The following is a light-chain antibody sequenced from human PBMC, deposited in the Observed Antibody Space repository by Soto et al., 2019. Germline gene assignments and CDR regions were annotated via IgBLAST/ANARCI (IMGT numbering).Light chain of an antibody. CDR1: QSISSS. Sequence: EIVMTQSPATLSVSRGERITLXXRASQSISSSLAWFQQKPGQAPRXLIYGASSRATGIPDRFSGSGSGTDFTLTISRLEPEDFAVYYCQQYGSSPWTFGQGTKVDIK. V-gene: IGKV3-20*01. J-gene: IGKJ1*01. CDR2: GAS. CDR3: QQYGSSPWT.